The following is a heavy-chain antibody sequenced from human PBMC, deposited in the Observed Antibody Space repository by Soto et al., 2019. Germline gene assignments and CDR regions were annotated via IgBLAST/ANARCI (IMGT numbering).Heavy chain of an antibody. CDR1: GCTIRSYA. Sequence: PGGSLRVSCTAAGCTIRSYARRWVRQAPGKGLEWVAAITYGGSSTYYRDSVKGRFTISRDNSKNTLYLHMNSLRSEDTGVYYCARGDREDILVVVGARPGEYGIDIWGQGTTVTVS. CDR3: ARGDREDILVVVGARPGEYGIDI. J-gene: IGHJ6*02. D-gene: IGHD2-15*01. CDR2: ITYGGSST. V-gene: IGHV3-23*01.